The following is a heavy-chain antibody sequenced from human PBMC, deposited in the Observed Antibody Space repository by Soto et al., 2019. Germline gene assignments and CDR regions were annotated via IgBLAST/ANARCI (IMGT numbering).Heavy chain of an antibody. D-gene: IGHD2-21*01. CDR2: INPDTGGT. CDR3: DTAVYYCVTEGRDGYSDN. V-gene: IGHV1-2*04. Sequence: ASVKVSCKASGYTFTGYYIHWVRQAPGQGLEWMGWINPDTGGTDYIQNFQGWVTMTRETSITTAYLELTTLYLQMNSLRAEDTAVYYCVTEGRDGYSDNWGQGALVTVSS. J-gene: IGHJ4*02. CDR1: GYTFTGYY.